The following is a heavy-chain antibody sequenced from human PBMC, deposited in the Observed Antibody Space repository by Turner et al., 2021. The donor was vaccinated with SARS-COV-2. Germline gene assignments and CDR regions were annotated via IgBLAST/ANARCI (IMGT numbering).Heavy chain of an antibody. CDR1: GFTVSSNY. CDR3: ARQLTTVTTWFAP. V-gene: IGHV3-53*01. D-gene: IGHD4-17*01. CDR2: IYSGGST. J-gene: IGHJ5*02. Sequence: EVQLVVSGGGLFPPGVARRRYCAASGFTVSSNYMSWVLQVPGKVLECVSVIYSGGSTYYADSVKGRFTISRDNSKNTLYLQMISLRAEDTAVYYCARQLTTVTTWFAPWGQVTLVTVSS.